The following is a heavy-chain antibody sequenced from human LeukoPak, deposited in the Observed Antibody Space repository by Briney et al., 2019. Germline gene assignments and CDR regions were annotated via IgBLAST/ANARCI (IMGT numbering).Heavy chain of an antibody. CDR1: GFTFSSYA. D-gene: IGHD1-26*01. CDR3: AKALSLAVGSYHFDY. J-gene: IGHJ4*02. CDR2: ISGSGG. V-gene: IGHV3-23*01. Sequence: GGSLRPSCAASGFTFSSYAMTWVRQAPGKGLEWVSGISGSGGKYADSVKGRFTISRDNSKNTLYLQMNSLRAEDTAVYYCAKALSLAVGSYHFDYWGQGTLVTVSS.